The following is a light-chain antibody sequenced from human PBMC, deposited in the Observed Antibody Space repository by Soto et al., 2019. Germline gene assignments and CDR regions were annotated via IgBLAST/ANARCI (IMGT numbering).Light chain of an antibody. CDR2: KAS. CDR1: QSISSW. Sequence: DIQMTQSPSTLSASVGDRVTITCRASQSISSWLAWYQQKPGKAPKLLIYKASSLESGVPSRFSGSGSGTEVTLTVSCLQPDDFATYYCQQYDTYSRTFGQGTKVEVK. J-gene: IGKJ1*01. V-gene: IGKV1-5*03. CDR3: QQYDTYSRT.